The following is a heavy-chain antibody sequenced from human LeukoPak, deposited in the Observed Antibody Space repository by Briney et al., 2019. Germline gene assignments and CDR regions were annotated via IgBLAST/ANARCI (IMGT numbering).Heavy chain of an antibody. CDR1: GFTFSRYG. J-gene: IGHJ4*02. Sequence: GGSLRLSCAASGFTFSRYGMHWVRQAPGKGLEWVAVIWNDGSNQYYVDSVKGRFTISRDNAQNSLYLQMISLRGEDTAVYYCARDLSQGATTNTNGYFDYWGQGALVTVSS. CDR3: ARDLSQGATTNTNGYFDY. CDR2: IWNDGSNQ. V-gene: IGHV3-33*01. D-gene: IGHD2-8*01.